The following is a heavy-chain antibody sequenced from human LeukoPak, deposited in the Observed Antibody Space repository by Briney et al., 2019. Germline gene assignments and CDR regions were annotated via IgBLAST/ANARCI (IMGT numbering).Heavy chain of an antibody. CDR1: RFTFSNYG. V-gene: IGHV3-48*01. CDR2: INSRSSTI. CDR3: AREVGTPQAFDI. Sequence: GGSLRLSCAASRFTFSNYGVNWVRQAPGKGLEWVSYINSRSSTIYHADSVRGRFTISRDNAKNSLYLQMNSLKAEDTAIYYCAREVGTPQAFDIWGQGTMVTVSS. J-gene: IGHJ3*02. D-gene: IGHD1-26*01.